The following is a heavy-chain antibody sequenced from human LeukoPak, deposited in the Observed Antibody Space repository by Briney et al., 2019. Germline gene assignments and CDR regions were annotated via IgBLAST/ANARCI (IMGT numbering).Heavy chain of an antibody. CDR1: GYTFTSYG. V-gene: IGHV1-18*01. CDR2: ISAYNGNT. Sequence: ASVKVSCKASGYTFTSYGISWVRQAPGQGLEWMGWISAYNGNTNHAQKLQGRVTMTTDTSTSTAYMELRSLRSDDTAVYYCARDRVGIVVVTAILDYWGQGTLVTVSS. CDR3: ARDRVGIVVVTAILDY. J-gene: IGHJ4*02. D-gene: IGHD2-21*02.